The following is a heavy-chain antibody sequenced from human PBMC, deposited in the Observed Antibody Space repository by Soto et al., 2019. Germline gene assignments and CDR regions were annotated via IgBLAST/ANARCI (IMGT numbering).Heavy chain of an antibody. D-gene: IGHD4-17*01. Sequence: QLQLQESGPGLVKPSETLSLTCTVSGGSISSSSYYWGSIRQPPGKGMEWIGSIYYSGSTHCNPSLKSRVTISVDTSKYQFSLKLSSVTAAHTALYFCSRHDYGDYGFGCWGQGDLVTVSS. CDR1: GGSISSSSYY. V-gene: IGHV4-39*01. CDR2: IYYSGST. CDR3: SRHDYGDYGFGC. J-gene: IGHJ4*02.